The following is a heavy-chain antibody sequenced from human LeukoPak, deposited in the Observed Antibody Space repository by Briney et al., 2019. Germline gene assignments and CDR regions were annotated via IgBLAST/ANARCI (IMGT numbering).Heavy chain of an antibody. CDR3: ASRPRGTYFFDH. V-gene: IGHV3-74*01. J-gene: IGHJ4*02. D-gene: IGHD3-16*01. CDR1: GLTVSSNY. Sequence: GGSLRLSCAASGLTVSSNYMSWVRQAPGKGLVWVSRINSDGSTTNYADSVKGRFTISRDNAKNTLYLQMNSLTAEDTAVYYCASRPRGTYFFDHWGQGTLVTVSS. CDR2: INSDGSTT.